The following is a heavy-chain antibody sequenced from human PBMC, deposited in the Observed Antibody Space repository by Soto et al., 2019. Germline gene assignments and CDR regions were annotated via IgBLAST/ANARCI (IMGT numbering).Heavy chain of an antibody. V-gene: IGHV3-23*01. CDR3: PKGRSAYYYGSAPGY. Sequence: GGSLRLSCAATGFTFSSYAMSWVRQAPGKGLEWVSAISGSGGSTYYADSVKGPFTISRDNPKNTLYLQMNSRRAEDTDVYYCPKGRSAYYYGSAPGYWGQGTLVTVSS. D-gene: IGHD3-10*01. CDR2: ISGSGGST. J-gene: IGHJ4*02. CDR1: GFTFSSYA.